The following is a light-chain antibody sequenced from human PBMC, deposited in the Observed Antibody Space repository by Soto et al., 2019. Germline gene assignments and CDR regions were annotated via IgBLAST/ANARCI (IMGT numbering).Light chain of an antibody. Sequence: DIQMTQSPSSLSASVGDRVTITCRASQSSSSYLNWYQQKPGKAPKLLLYAASSLQSGVPSRFSGSGSGTDFTLTISSLQPEDFATYYCQQSYSTPITFGQGTPLEIK. J-gene: IGKJ5*01. CDR1: QSSSSY. V-gene: IGKV1-39*01. CDR2: AAS. CDR3: QQSYSTPIT.